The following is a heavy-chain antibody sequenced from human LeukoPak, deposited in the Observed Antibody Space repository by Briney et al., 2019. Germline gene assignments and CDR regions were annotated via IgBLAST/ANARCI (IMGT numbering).Heavy chain of an antibody. CDR1: GGSISSYY. D-gene: IGHD1-26*01. CDR2: IYYSGST. Sequence: SETLSLTCTVSGGSISSYYWSWIRQPPGKGLEWIGYIYYSGSTNYNPSLKSRVTISVDTSKNQFSLKLSSVTAADTAVYYCARGPVMGVPYYYMDVWGKGTTVTVSS. CDR3: ARGPVMGVPYYYMDV. J-gene: IGHJ6*03. V-gene: IGHV4-59*01.